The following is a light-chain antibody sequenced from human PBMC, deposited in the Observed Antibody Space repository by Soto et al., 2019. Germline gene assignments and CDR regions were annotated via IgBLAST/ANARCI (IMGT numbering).Light chain of an antibody. CDR3: SSYAGSNNLYV. V-gene: IGLV2-8*01. Sequence: QSALTQPPSASVSPGQSVTISCTGTSSDIGVYNYVSWYQQHPGKAPKLMIYEVSERPSGVPDRFSGSKSGNTASLTVSGLQTEDEADYYCSSYAGSNNLYVFGTGTKLTVL. CDR1: SSDIGVYNY. J-gene: IGLJ1*01. CDR2: EVS.